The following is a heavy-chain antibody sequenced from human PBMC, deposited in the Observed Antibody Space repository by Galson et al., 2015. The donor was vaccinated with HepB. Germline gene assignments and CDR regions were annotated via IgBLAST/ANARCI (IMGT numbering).Heavy chain of an antibody. CDR2: ISSSSSTI. CDR1: TFIFSTYS. J-gene: IGHJ5*02. CDR3: VFLRGNDLKPLDH. D-gene: IGHD4-23*01. Sequence: SLRLSCAASTFIFSTYSMNWVRQAPGKGLECVPYISSSSSTIYYADSVKGRFTISRDNAKNSLYLQMNSLRVEDTAVYYCVFLRGNDLKPLDHLGQGTLVTVSS. V-gene: IGHV3-48*04.